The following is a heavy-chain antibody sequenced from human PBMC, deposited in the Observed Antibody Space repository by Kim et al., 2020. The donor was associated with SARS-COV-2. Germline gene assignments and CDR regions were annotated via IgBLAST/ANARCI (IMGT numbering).Heavy chain of an antibody. Sequence: ASVKVSCKASGYTFTSYYMHWVRQAPGQGLEWMGIINPSGGSTSYAQKFQGRVTMTRDTSTSTVYMELSSLRSEDTAVYYCARGEAIVVVVAAAKGPGQSFDYWGQGTLVTVSS. V-gene: IGHV1-46*01. CDR2: INPSGGST. CDR1: GYTFTSYY. CDR3: ARGEAIVVVVAAAKGPGQSFDY. J-gene: IGHJ4*02. D-gene: IGHD2-15*01.